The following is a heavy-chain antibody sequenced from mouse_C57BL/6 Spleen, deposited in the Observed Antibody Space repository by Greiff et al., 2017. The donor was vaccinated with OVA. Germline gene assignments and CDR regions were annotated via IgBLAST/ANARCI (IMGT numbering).Heavy chain of an antibody. CDR2: IYPGSGST. CDR3: AREEGLRRDYFDY. Sequence: VQLQQSGAELVKPGASVKMSCKASGYTFTSYWITWVKQRPGQGLEWIGDIYPGSGSTNYNEKFKSKATLTVDTSSSTAYMQLSSLTSEDSAVYYCAREEGLRRDYFDYWGQGTTLTVSS. D-gene: IGHD2-4*01. CDR1: GYTFTSYW. V-gene: IGHV1-55*01. J-gene: IGHJ2*01.